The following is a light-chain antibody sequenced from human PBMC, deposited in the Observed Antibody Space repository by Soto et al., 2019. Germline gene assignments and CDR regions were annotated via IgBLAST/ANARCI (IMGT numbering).Light chain of an antibody. CDR3: QSYGSSPSANFV. CDR2: GND. J-gene: IGLJ1*01. CDR1: SSNIGAGYD. Sequence: QSVLTQPPSVSGAPGQRVTISCTGSSSNIGAGYDVHWYQQLPGKAPKLLIYGNDNRPSGVPERFSGSKSGTSASLAITGLRADGEADYYCQSYGSSPSANFVVGTGTKVTVL. V-gene: IGLV1-40*01.